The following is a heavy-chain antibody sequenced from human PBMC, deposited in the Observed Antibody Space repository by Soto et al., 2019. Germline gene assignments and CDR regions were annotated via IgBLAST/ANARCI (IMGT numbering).Heavy chain of an antibody. J-gene: IGHJ4*02. Sequence: QVQLQESGPGLVKPSQTLSLTCTVSGGSISSGGYYWSWIRQHPGKGLECIGYIYYSGRPYYNPSLTIQATISVDTSENPCSLKLSSVTAADTAVYYCARYGSGTYYPTTFDYWGQGTLVTVSS. V-gene: IGHV4-31*01. D-gene: IGHD3-10*01. CDR1: GGSISSGGYY. CDR2: IYYSGRP. CDR3: ARYGSGTYYPTTFDY.